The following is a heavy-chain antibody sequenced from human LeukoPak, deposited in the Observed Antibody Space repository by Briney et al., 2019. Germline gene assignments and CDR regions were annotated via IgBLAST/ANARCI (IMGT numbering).Heavy chain of an antibody. CDR3: ARIGSAAAGNYYYYYYMDV. J-gene: IGHJ6*03. Sequence: GGSLRLSCAASGFTFSSYSMNWVRQAPGKGLEWVSSISSSSSYIYYADSVKGRFTISRDNAKNSLYLQMNSLRAEDTAVYYCARIGSAAAGNYYYYYYMDVWGKGTTVTVSS. V-gene: IGHV3-21*01. CDR1: GFTFSSYS. CDR2: ISSSSSYI. D-gene: IGHD6-13*01.